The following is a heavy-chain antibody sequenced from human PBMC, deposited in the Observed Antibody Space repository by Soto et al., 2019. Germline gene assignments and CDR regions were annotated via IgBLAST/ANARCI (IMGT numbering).Heavy chain of an antibody. Sequence: QVQLVQSGAEVKKPGSSVKVSCQASGGTFSSYAISWVRQSPGQGLEWMGGIIPIFGTANYAQKFQGRATITADASTSNAYMELSSLRSEDTAVYYCARQHDHSSGWYEPNLDYWGQGTLVTVSS. V-gene: IGHV1-69*01. CDR1: GGTFSSYA. J-gene: IGHJ4*02. CDR3: ARQHDHSSGWYEPNLDY. CDR2: IIPIFGTA. D-gene: IGHD6-19*01.